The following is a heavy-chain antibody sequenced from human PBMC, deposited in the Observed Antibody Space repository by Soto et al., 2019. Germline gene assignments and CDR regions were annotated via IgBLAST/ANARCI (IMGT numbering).Heavy chain of an antibody. CDR1: GFTFSSYA. J-gene: IGHJ5*02. CDR2: ISYDGSNK. Sequence: GESLKISCAASGFTFSSYAMHWVRQAPGKGLEWVAVISYDGSNKYYADSVKGRFTISRDNSKNTLYLQMNSLRAEDTAVYYCASGYLITGTTVTQDWFDPWGQGTLVT. V-gene: IGHV3-30-3*01. CDR3: ASGYLITGTTVTQDWFDP. D-gene: IGHD1-20*01.